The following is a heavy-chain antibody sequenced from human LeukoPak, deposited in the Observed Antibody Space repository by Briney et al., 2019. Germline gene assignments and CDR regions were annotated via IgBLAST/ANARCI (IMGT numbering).Heavy chain of an antibody. CDR2: ISAYNGNT. CDR1: GYTFTSYG. D-gene: IGHD3-22*01. Sequence: ALVKVSCKASGYTFTSYGISWVRQAPGQGLEWMGWISAYNGNTNYAQKLQGRVTMTTDTSTSTAYMELRSLRSDDTAVYYCARAPMIVDPMDVWGKGTTVTVSS. J-gene: IGHJ6*03. CDR3: ARAPMIVDPMDV. V-gene: IGHV1-18*01.